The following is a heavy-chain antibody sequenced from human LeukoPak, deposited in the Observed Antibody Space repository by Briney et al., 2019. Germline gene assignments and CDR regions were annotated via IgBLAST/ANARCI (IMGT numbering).Heavy chain of an antibody. J-gene: IGHJ4*02. CDR1: GFTVSSNY. D-gene: IGHD3-10*01. CDR2: IYSGGST. Sequence: GGSLRLSCAASGFTVSSNYMSWVRQAPGKGLEWVSVIYSGGSTYYADSVKGRFTISRDNSKNTLYLQMNSLRAEDTAVYYCAKESGGVWFGELFDYWGQGTLVTVSS. V-gene: IGHV3-53*01. CDR3: AKESGGVWFGELFDY.